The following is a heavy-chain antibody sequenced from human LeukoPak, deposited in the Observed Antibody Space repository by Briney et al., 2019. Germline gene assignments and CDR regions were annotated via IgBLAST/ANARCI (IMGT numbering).Heavy chain of an antibody. D-gene: IGHD3-22*01. CDR2: ISGSGGTT. V-gene: IGHV3-23*01. J-gene: IGHJ4*02. Sequence: GGSLRLSCAGSGFTFSSYAMSWVRQAPGKGLEWVSAISGSGGTTYYTDSVKGRFTISRDNSKNTLYLQMNSLRAEDTAVYYCAKDTSGSYFTGDYWGQGTLVTVSS. CDR3: AKDTSGSYFTGDY. CDR1: GFTFSSYA.